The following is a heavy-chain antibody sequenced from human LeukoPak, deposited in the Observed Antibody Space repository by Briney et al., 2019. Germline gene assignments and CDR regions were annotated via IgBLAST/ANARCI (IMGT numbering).Heavy chain of an antibody. CDR3: ASTPLAVAGTPYWYFDL. CDR1: GGSISSYY. J-gene: IGHJ2*01. V-gene: IGHV4-59*01. Sequence: PSETLSLTCTVSGGSISSYYWSWIRQPPGKGLEWIGYIYYTESTNYNPSLKSRVAISVDTSENQFSLKLRSTAADTAVYYCASTPLAVAGTPYWYFDLWGRGTLVTVSS. CDR2: IYYTEST. D-gene: IGHD6-19*01.